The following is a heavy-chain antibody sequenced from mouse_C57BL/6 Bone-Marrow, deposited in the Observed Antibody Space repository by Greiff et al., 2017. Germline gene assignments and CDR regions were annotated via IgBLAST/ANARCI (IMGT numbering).Heavy chain of an antibody. CDR3: ARGGLRYFDV. V-gene: IGHV5-15*01. CDR1: GFTFSDYG. J-gene: IGHJ1*03. Sequence: VQLKESGGGLVQPGGSLKLSCAASGFTFSDYGMAWVRQAPRKGPEWVAFISNLAYSIYYADTVTGRFTISRENAKNTLYLEMSSLRSEDTAMYYCARGGLRYFDVWGTGTTVTVSS. CDR2: ISNLAYSI.